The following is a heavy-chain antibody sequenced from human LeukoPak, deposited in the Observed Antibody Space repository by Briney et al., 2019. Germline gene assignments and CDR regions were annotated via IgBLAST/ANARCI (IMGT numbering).Heavy chain of an antibody. CDR3: AREARVGGALRY. CDR1: GFTFSSYA. Sequence: GGSLSLSCAAPGFTFSSYAVSWVRQAPGKGPAWVARINPDGSIRTYANSVQGRVTISRDTAKDTLFLQMNSLRAEDTAVCYCAREARVGGALRYWSQGTPVTVSS. J-gene: IGHJ4*02. CDR2: INPDGSIR. D-gene: IGHD1-26*01. V-gene: IGHV3-74*03.